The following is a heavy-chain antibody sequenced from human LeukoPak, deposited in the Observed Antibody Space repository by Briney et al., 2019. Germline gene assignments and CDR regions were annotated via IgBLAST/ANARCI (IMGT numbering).Heavy chain of an antibody. D-gene: IGHD6-13*01. CDR2: INPNSGGT. Sequence: VASVKVSCKASGYTFTGYYMHWVRQAPGQGLEWMGWINPNSGGTNYAQKFQGRVTMTRDTSISTAYMELSRLRSDDTAVYYCARGGKGYSSGWYHPFDYWGQGTLVTVSS. CDR1: GYTFTGYY. J-gene: IGHJ4*02. V-gene: IGHV1-2*02. CDR3: ARGGKGYSSGWYHPFDY.